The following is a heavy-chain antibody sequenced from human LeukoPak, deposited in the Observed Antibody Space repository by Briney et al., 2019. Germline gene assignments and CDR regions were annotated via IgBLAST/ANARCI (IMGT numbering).Heavy chain of an antibody. CDR2: ISAYKGNT. CDR1: GYTFTSYG. D-gene: IGHD2-21*02. J-gene: IGHJ4*02. Sequence: ASVKVSCKASGYTFTSYGINWVRQAPGQGLEWMGWISAYKGNTNYAPKLQGRVTMTTDISTSTAYMELRSLRSDDAALYYCARDLIVVVTAIPGYWGQGTLVTVSS. CDR3: ARDLIVVVTAIPGY. V-gene: IGHV1-18*01.